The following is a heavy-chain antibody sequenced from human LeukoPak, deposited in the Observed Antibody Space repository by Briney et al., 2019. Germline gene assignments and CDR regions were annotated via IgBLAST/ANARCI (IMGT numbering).Heavy chain of an antibody. J-gene: IGHJ4*02. D-gene: IGHD6-6*01. Sequence: SETLSLTCAVYGGSFSGYYWSWIRQPPGKGLEWIGEINHSGSTNYNPSLKSRVTISVDTSKNQFSLKLSSVTAADTAVYYCARGLEDRGYSSSSFDYWGQGTLVTVSS. CDR2: INHSGST. CDR1: GGSFSGYY. V-gene: IGHV4-34*01. CDR3: ARGLEDRGYSSSSFDY.